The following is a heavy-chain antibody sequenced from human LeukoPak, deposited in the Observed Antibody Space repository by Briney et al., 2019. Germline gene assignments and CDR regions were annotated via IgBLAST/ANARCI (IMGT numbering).Heavy chain of an antibody. CDR3: ATASYFDFPS. CDR2: ISVSGSAK. D-gene: IGHD3-3*01. V-gene: IGHV3-48*03. J-gene: IGHJ5*02. Sequence: GSLRLSCAASGFTFSRYEMNWVRQAPGKGLEWVSYISVSGSAKNYADSVKGRFTISRDNAKNSLHLQMNSLRAEDTAVCYCATASYFDFPSWGQGTLVTVSS. CDR1: GFTFSRYE.